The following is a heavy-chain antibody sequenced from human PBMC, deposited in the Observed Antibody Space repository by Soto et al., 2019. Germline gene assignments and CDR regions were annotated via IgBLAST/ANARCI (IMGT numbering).Heavy chain of an antibody. CDR2: ISGSGGST. J-gene: IGHJ4*02. V-gene: IGHV3-23*01. CDR3: AKIPSLYGYFYFDY. CDR1: VFTFSSYA. D-gene: IGHD2-8*02. Sequence: WWSLRLSCSASVFTFSSYAMSWFRQAPGKGLEWVSAISGSGGSTYYADSVKGRFTISRDNSKNTLYLQMNSLRAEDTAVYYCAKIPSLYGYFYFDYWGQGTLVTVSS.